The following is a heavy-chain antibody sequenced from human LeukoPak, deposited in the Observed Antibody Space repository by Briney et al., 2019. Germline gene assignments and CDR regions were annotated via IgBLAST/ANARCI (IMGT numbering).Heavy chain of an antibody. Sequence: PRGSLRLSCATSGFTFSNSAMSWVRQAPGKGLEWVSSISGSGGTTYYADSVKGRFTISRDNSNNTLYLQMNSLIADDTAVYYCAREWARENSGYYDDAFDVWGQGTLVTVSS. D-gene: IGHD3-22*01. V-gene: IGHV3-23*01. CDR2: ISGSGGTT. CDR1: GFTFSNSA. J-gene: IGHJ3*01. CDR3: AREWARENSGYYDDAFDV.